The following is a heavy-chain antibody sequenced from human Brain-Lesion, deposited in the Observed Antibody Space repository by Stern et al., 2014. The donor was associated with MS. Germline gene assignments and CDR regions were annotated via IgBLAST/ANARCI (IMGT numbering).Heavy chain of an antibody. J-gene: IGHJ3*02. Sequence: VQLLQPGAEVKKPGESLKISCKGSGYRFDNYWIGWGRQKPGKGLEWMGIIYTADSDTRYSPSLQGQVTISADKSISTVYLQWSSLKASDTAMYYCARTYSSGWYGGHAFDIWGQGTMVTVSS. CDR3: ARTYSSGWYGGHAFDI. CDR2: IYTADSDT. V-gene: IGHV5-51*01. CDR1: GYRFDNYW. D-gene: IGHD6-19*01.